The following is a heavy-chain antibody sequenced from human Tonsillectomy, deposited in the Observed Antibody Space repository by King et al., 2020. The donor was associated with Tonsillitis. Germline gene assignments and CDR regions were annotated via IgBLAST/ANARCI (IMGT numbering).Heavy chain of an antibody. CDR2: FYYSGIT. CDR3: ARSKWGHIDY. Sequence: QLQESGPGLVKPSETLSLTCTVSGGSISSYYWSWIRQPPGKGLEWIGYFYYSGITNYNPSLKSRVTISGDTSKNQFSLKLTSVTAADTAVYYCARSKWGHIDYWGQGTLVTVSP. D-gene: IGHD7-27*01. J-gene: IGHJ4*02. CDR1: GGSISSYY. V-gene: IGHV4-59*01.